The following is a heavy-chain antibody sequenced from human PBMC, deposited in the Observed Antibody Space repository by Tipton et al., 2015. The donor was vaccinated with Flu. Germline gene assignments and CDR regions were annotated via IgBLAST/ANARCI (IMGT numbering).Heavy chain of an antibody. CDR1: GFTFSSYE. Sequence: SLRLSCAASGFTFSSYEMNWVRQAPGKGLEWVSYISSSGSTIYYADSVKGRFTISRDNAKNSLYLQMNSLRAEDTAVYYCARDPQYYDFWSGYYTGGHYFDYWGQGTLVTVSS. CDR3: ARDPQYYDFWSGYYTGGHYFDY. J-gene: IGHJ4*02. CDR2: ISSSGSTI. D-gene: IGHD3-3*01. V-gene: IGHV3-48*03.